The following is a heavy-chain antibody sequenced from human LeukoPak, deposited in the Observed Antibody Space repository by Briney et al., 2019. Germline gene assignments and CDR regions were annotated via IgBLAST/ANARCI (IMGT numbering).Heavy chain of an antibody. CDR1: GFPFSSYE. Sequence: GGSLRLSCAASGFPFSSYEMNRVRQAPGKGLEYVSYISNNDDTIYYADSVKGRFTISRDNAKNSLYLQMSSLRADDTAVYYCARGGKYSAYDLRADFWGQGTLVTVSS. J-gene: IGHJ4*02. CDR3: ARGGKYSAYDLRADF. D-gene: IGHD5-12*01. CDR2: ISNNDDTI. V-gene: IGHV3-48*03.